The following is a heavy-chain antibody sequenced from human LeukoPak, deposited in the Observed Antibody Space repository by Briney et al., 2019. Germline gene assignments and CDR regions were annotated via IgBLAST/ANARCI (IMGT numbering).Heavy chain of an antibody. Sequence: GGSLRLSCAASGFTFSNNAMHWVRQTPGKGLEWVAFTRYDESKTFYGDSVRGRFTISRDNSKNTLYLQMNSLTTDDSAVYYCAKARYSGSPALDFWGQGTLVTVSS. CDR2: TRYDESKT. CDR3: AKARYSGSPALDF. V-gene: IGHV3-30*02. D-gene: IGHD1-26*01. CDR1: GFTFSNNA. J-gene: IGHJ4*02.